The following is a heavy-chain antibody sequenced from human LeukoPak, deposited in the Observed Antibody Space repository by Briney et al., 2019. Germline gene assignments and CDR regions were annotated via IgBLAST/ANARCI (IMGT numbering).Heavy chain of an antibody. V-gene: IGHV4-34*01. J-gene: IGHJ5*02. Sequence: SETLSLTCAVYGGSFSGYYWSWIRQPPGKGLEWIGEINHSGSTNYNPSLKSRVTISVDTSKNQLSLKLSSVTAADTAVYYCARAIHCSGGSCYSFWFDPWGQGTLVTVSS. D-gene: IGHD2-15*01. CDR1: GGSFSGYY. CDR2: INHSGST. CDR3: ARAIHCSGGSCYSFWFDP.